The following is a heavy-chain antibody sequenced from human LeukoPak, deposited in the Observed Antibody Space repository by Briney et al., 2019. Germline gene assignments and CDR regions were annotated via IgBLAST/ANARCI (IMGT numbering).Heavy chain of an antibody. CDR3: AKDSHSAYGSGTNWFDP. CDR2: ISWNSGSI. Sequence: PGGSLRLSCAASGFTFDDYAMHWVRQAPGKGLEWVSGISWNSGSIGYADSVKGRFTISRDNAKNSLYLQMNSLRAEDTALYYCAKDSHSAYGSGTNWFDPWGQGTLVTVSP. V-gene: IGHV3-9*01. CDR1: GFTFDDYA. J-gene: IGHJ5*02. D-gene: IGHD3-10*01.